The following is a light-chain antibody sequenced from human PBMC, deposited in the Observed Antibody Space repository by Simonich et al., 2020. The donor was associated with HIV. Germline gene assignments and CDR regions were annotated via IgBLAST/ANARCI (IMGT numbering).Light chain of an antibody. J-gene: IGKJ2*01. CDR3: QQYNNWPLF. V-gene: IGKV3-15*01. Sequence: EIVMTQSPATLSVSPGERATLSSRASQSVNSNLAWYQQKPGQPPRLLIYGAATRATGIPARFSGSGSGTEFTLTISSMQSEDFAVYYCQQYNNWPLFFGQGTKLEMK. CDR2: GAA. CDR1: QSVNSN.